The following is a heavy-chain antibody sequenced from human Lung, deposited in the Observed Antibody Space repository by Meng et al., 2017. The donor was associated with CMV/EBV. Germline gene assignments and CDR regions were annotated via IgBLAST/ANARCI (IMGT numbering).Heavy chain of an antibody. D-gene: IGHD6-13*01. V-gene: IGHV4-34*01. CDR3: TRGRRMCSSGWLPFDY. J-gene: IGHJ4*02. CDR1: GSFTAYY. CDR2: INHSERG. Sequence: GSFTAYYWTWIRRSPGKGLKCIGEINHSERGNYNPTHRSRVTVSVDTSKKQFSLKVISVTAADTAMYYCTRGRRMCSSGWLPFDYWGQGTLVTVSS.